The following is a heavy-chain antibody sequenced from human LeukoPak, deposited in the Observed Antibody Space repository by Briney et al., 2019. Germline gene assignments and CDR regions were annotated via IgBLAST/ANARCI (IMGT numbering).Heavy chain of an antibody. CDR3: ARSVGATPLDY. V-gene: IGHV5-51*01. CDR1: GYSFTSYW. Sequence: GESLKISCKGSGYSFTSYWIAWVRQMPGKGLEWMGIIYPSDSETTYGPSFQGQVTISADKSISTAYLQWSSLTASDTAMYYCARSVGATPLDYWGQGTPVTVSS. CDR2: IYPSDSET. J-gene: IGHJ4*02. D-gene: IGHD1-26*01.